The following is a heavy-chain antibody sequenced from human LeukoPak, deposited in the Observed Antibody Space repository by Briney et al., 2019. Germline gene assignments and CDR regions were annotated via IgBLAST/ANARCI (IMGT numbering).Heavy chain of an antibody. J-gene: IGHJ5*02. CDR1: GFTFSSYA. V-gene: IGHV3-23*01. D-gene: IGHD3-9*01. CDR2: ISGSGGST. CDR3: ARELRYFDWLDRGGLAP. Sequence: GGSLRLSCAASGFTFSSYAMSWVRQAPGKGLEWVSAISGSGGSTYYADSVKGRFTISRDNSKNTLYLQMNSLRSEDTAVYYCARELRYFDWLDRGGLAPWGQGTLVTVSS.